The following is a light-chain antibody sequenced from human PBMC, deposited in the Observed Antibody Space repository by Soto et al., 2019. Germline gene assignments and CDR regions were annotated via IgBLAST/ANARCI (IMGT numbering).Light chain of an antibody. CDR2: DAS. V-gene: IGKV3D-15*01. J-gene: IGKJ5*01. CDR3: QQYNNWPIT. CDR1: QSVSRN. Sequence: EIVMTQSPATLSVSPGERATLSCRASQSVSRNLAWYQQKPGQAPRLLIYDASTRATGTPARFSGSGSVTKFTLSISSLQSEDFAVYYCQQYNNWPITFGQGTRLEIK.